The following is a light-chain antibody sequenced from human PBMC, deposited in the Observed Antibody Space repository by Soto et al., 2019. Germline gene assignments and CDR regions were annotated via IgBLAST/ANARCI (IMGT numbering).Light chain of an antibody. CDR1: HSVSSN. V-gene: IGKV3-20*01. CDR2: GAS. CDR3: QQDGSSPGT. J-gene: IGKJ1*01. Sequence: EIVLTQSPATLSVSPGERATLSFRAGHSVSSNLAWYQQKPGQAPRLLIYGASTRATGIPARFSGSGSGTDFTLTISRLEPEDLAVYYCQQDGSSPGTFGQGTKVDIK.